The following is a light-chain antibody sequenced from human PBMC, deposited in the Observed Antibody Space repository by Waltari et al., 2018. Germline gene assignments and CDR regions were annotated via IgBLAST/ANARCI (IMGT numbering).Light chain of an antibody. CDR3: QSYDSSLSGYV. CDR2: GNS. Sequence: QSVLTQPPSVSGAPGQRVTISCTGSSPNIGAGYDVHWYQQRPGTAPKLLLYGNSNRPAGVPDRFSGSKSGTSASLAITGLQAEDEADYYCQSYDSSLSGYVFGTGTKVTVL. V-gene: IGLV1-40*01. CDR1: SPNIGAGYD. J-gene: IGLJ1*01.